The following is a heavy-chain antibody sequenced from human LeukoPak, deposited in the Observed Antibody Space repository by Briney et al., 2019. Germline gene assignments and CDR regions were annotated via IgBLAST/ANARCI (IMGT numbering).Heavy chain of an antibody. CDR2: ISSSSSYI. V-gene: IGHV3-21*01. CDR1: GFTFDDYA. D-gene: IGHD1-7*01. CDR3: ARMELREGFDY. J-gene: IGHJ4*02. Sequence: GGSLRLSCAASGFTFDDYAMHWVRQAPGKGLEWVSSISSSSSYIYYADSVKGRFTISRDNSKNSLYLQMNSLRAEDTAVYYCARMELREGFDYWGQGTLVTVSS.